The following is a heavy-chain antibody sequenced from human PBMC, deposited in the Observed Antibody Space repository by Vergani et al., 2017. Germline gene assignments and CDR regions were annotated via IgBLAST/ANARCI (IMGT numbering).Heavy chain of an antibody. J-gene: IGHJ1*01. D-gene: IGHD3-16*01. CDR3: AKSRASLDLWGEHFQH. CDR1: GFSFGSYG. CDR2: ISNDGGNK. V-gene: IGHV3-30*18. Sequence: QVQLVESGGNVVQSGTSLRLSCAASGFSFGSYGMHWVRQSPGKGLEWVAVISNDGGNKYYADSVKGRFTISRDNSKSTLFLQMNSLSAEDTALYYCAKSRASLDLWGEHFQHWGRGTLVTVSS.